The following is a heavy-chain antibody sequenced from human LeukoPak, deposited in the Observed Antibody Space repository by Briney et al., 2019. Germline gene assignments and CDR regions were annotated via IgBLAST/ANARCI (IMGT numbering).Heavy chain of an antibody. D-gene: IGHD6-6*01. CDR1: GLTFSSYD. CDR2: ISYDGSNK. V-gene: IGHV3-33*01. Sequence: GGSLRLSCAASGLTFSSYDMHWVRQAPGKGLEWAALISYDGSNKYYADSVKGRFTISRDNSKSTLYLQMNSLGAEDTAVYYCARQKYSGSSLDYWGQGTLVTVSS. CDR3: ARQKYSGSSLDY. J-gene: IGHJ4*02.